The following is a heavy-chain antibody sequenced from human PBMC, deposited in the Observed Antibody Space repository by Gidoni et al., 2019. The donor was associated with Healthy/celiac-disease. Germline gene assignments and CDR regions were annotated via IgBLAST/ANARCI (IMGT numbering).Heavy chain of an antibody. J-gene: IGHJ3*02. CDR3: ARSRGDYYDSSGYYVTSPDAFDI. V-gene: IGHV5-51*01. CDR2: IYPGDSDT. D-gene: IGHD3-22*01. Sequence: EVQLVQSGAEVKKPGESLKISCKGSGSSFTSYWIGWVRQMPGKGLEWMGIIYPGDSDTRYSPSFQGQVTISADKSISTAYLQWSSLKASDTAMYYCARSRGDYYDSSGYYVTSPDAFDIWGQGTMVTVSS. CDR1: GSSFTSYW.